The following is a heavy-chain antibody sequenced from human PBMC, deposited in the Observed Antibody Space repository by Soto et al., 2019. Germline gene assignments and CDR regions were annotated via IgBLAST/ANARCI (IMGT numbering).Heavy chain of an antibody. Sequence: QEQLVQSGAEVKKPGASVKVSCTASGYTFTNYETIWVRQAPGQGLEWMGWMNPNSGDTAYAQKFQGRVTLPRDNSISTAYMELSSLRYDDTAVYYCARGRGGDCRGGSCYRWLDPWGQGTLVTVSS. CDR1: GYTFTNYE. D-gene: IGHD2-15*01. CDR3: ARGRGGDCRGGSCYRWLDP. CDR2: MNPNSGDT. J-gene: IGHJ5*02. V-gene: IGHV1-8*01.